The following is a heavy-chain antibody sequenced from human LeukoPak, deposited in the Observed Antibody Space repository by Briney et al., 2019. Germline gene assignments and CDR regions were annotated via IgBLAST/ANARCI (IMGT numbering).Heavy chain of an antibody. Sequence: GGSLRLFCAASGFTFSSYSMNWVRQAPGKGLEWVSSISSSSSYIYYADSVKGRFTISRDNAKNSLYLQMNSLRAEDTAVYYCASHLTYYDFWSGYYPTGMDVWGKGTTVTVSS. D-gene: IGHD3-3*01. CDR1: GFTFSSYS. J-gene: IGHJ6*03. CDR2: ISSSSSYI. CDR3: ASHLTYYDFWSGYYPTGMDV. V-gene: IGHV3-21*01.